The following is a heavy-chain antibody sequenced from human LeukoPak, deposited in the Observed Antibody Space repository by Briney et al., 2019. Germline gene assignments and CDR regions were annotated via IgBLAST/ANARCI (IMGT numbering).Heavy chain of an antibody. J-gene: IGHJ4*02. Sequence: SETLSLTCTVSGASISTYYWSWIRQPAGKGLEWIGRIYTSGSTNYNSSLKSRVTMSVDTSKNQVSLKLSSVTAADTAVYYCATGDGYNSFDYWGQGTLVTVSS. V-gene: IGHV4-4*07. D-gene: IGHD5-24*01. CDR1: GASISTYY. CDR3: ATGDGYNSFDY. CDR2: IYTSGST.